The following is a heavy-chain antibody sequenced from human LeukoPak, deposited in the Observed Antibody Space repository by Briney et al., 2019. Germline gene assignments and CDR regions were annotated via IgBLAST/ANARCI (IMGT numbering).Heavy chain of an antibody. CDR3: ARRLAAAGTKDRIDNWFDP. V-gene: IGHV4-39*07. D-gene: IGHD6-13*01. Sequence: SETLSLTCTVSGGSISSSSYYWGWLRQPPGKGLEWIGRIYYSGSTNYNPSLKSRVTISVDTSKNQFSLKLSSVTAADTAVYYCARRLAAAGTKDRIDNWFDPWGQGTLVTVSS. J-gene: IGHJ5*02. CDR2: IYYSGST. CDR1: GGSISSSSYY.